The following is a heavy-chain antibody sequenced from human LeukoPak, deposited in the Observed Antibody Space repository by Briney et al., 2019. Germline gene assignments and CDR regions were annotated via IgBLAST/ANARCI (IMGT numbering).Heavy chain of an antibody. CDR2: ICSSSSYI. D-gene: IGHD3-22*01. J-gene: IGHJ4*02. V-gene: IGHV3-21*04. Sequence: GGSLRLSCAASGFTFSSYSMNWVRQAPGKGLEWVSSICSSSSYIYYADSVKGRFTISRDNAKNSLYLQMNSLRAEDTAVYYCAKDTAYYDSSGSYDYWGQGTLVTVSS. CDR3: AKDTAYYDSSGSYDY. CDR1: GFTFSSYS.